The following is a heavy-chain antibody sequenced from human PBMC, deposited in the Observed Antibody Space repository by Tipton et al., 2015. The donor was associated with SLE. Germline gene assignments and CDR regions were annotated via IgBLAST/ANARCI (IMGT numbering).Heavy chain of an antibody. J-gene: IGHJ4*02. CDR1: GGSMTFYY. CDR2: IYSTGST. V-gene: IGHV4-4*09. CDR3: ARRWGGNGYDF. Sequence: TLSLTCTVSGGSMTFYYWSWIRQPPGKGLEWIGYIYSTGSTKYNPSLRSRATISVDTSKNQYSLNLHSVTAADTAVYYCARRWGGNGYDFWGQGTLVTVSS. D-gene: IGHD4-23*01.